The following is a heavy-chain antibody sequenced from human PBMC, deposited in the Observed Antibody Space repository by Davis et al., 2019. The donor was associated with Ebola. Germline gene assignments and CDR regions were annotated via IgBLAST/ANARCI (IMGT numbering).Heavy chain of an antibody. D-gene: IGHD6-13*01. CDR2: IRYDGSNK. J-gene: IGHJ6*02. Sequence: GGSLRLSCAASGFTFSSYDMHWVRQAPGKGLEWMALIRYDGSNKYYADSVKGRFTISRDNSNNTLSLQMNSLKTEDTAVYYCTRDLKQPPPSYYYGMDVWGQGTTVTVSS. CDR3: TRDLKQPPPSYYYGMDV. CDR1: GFTFSSYD. V-gene: IGHV3-30*02.